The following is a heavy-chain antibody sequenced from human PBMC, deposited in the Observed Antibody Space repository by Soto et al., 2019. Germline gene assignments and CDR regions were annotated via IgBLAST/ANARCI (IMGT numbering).Heavy chain of an antibody. Sequence: ASVKVSCKASGFTFTSSAVQWVRQAPGQGLEWMGWISAYNGNTNYAQKLQGRVTMTTDTSTSTAYMELRSLRSDDTAVYYCARGYQLLRFYYYYGMDVWGQGTTVTVSS. CDR2: ISAYNGNT. J-gene: IGHJ6*02. CDR3: ARGYQLLRFYYYYGMDV. CDR1: GFTFTSSA. D-gene: IGHD2-2*01. V-gene: IGHV1-18*01.